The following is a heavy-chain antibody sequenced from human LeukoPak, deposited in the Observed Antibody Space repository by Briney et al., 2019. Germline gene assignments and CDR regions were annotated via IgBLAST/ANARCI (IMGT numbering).Heavy chain of an antibody. CDR2: IKEDGSET. CDR3: ARDLCTNGVCCHDY. CDR1: GFIFKKYW. Sequence: GGSLRLSCAASGFIFKKYWMNWVRQVPGKGLECLANIKEDGSETYYADSVKGRFTISRDNPKNLLFLQINSLRVEDTAVYYCARDLCTNGVCCHDYWGQGTLVTVSS. J-gene: IGHJ4*02. D-gene: IGHD2-8*01. V-gene: IGHV3-7*01.